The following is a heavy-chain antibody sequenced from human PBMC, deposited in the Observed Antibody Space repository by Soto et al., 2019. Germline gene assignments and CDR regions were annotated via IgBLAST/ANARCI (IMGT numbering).Heavy chain of an antibody. CDR2: VNPNIDGA. CDR1: GYTFTGYY. V-gene: IGHV1-2*02. Sequence: ASVKVSCKASGYTFTGYYIHWVRQAPGQGLEWMGWVNPNIDGANYAQKFQGRVTMTRDTSISTVYMELSRLRSDDTAVYYCASPKGVREWLGYWGQGTLVNVS. J-gene: IGHJ4*02. CDR3: ASPKGVREWLGY. D-gene: IGHD6-19*01.